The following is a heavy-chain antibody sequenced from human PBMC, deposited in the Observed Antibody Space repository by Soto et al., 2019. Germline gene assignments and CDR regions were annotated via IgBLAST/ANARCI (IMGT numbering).Heavy chain of an antibody. J-gene: IGHJ5*02. D-gene: IGHD2-2*01. CDR1: GGSISSYN. Sequence: PSETLSLTCTVSGGSISSYNWSWIRQPPGKGLEWIGYIYYSGSTNYNPSLKSRVTISVDTSKNQFSLKLSSVTAADTAVYYCATAMNNWFDPWGQGTLVTVSS. CDR2: IYYSGST. V-gene: IGHV4-59*01. CDR3: ATAMNNWFDP.